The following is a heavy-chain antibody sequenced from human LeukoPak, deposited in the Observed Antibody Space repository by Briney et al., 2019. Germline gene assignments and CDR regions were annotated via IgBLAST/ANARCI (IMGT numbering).Heavy chain of an antibody. CDR3: AKGGSAAARYGIFDY. Sequence: GGSLRLSCAASGFTFSSYAMSWVRQAPGKGLEWVSAISGSGGSTYYADSVKGRFTISRDNSKNALYLQMNSLRAEDTAVYYCAKGGSAAARYGIFDYWGQGTLVTVSS. J-gene: IGHJ4*02. CDR2: ISGSGGST. D-gene: IGHD6-13*01. V-gene: IGHV3-23*01. CDR1: GFTFSSYA.